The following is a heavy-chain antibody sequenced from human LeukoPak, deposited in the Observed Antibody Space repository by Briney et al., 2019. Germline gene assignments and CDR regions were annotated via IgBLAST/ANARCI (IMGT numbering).Heavy chain of an antibody. CDR2: INHSGST. CDR3: ARSRSLYDFWTQPDY. Sequence: PSETLSLTCAVYGGSFSGYYWSWIRQPPGKGLEWIGEINHSGSTNYNPSLKSRVTISVDTSKNQFSLKLSSVTAADTAVYYCARSRSLYDFWTQPDYWGQGTLVTASS. V-gene: IGHV4-34*01. CDR1: GGSFSGYY. J-gene: IGHJ4*02. D-gene: IGHD3-3*01.